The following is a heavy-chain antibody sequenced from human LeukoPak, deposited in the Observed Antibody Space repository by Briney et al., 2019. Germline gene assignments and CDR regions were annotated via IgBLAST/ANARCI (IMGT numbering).Heavy chain of an antibody. J-gene: IGHJ3*02. D-gene: IGHD3-16*01. CDR2: IYYSGST. CDR1: GGSISSYY. Sequence: PSETLSLTCTVSGGSISSYYWSWIRQPPGKGLEWIGYIYYSGSTNYNPSHKSRVTISVDTSKNQFSLKLSSVTAADTAVYYCASGGAQDAFDIWGQGTMVTVSS. CDR3: ASGGAQDAFDI. V-gene: IGHV4-59*01.